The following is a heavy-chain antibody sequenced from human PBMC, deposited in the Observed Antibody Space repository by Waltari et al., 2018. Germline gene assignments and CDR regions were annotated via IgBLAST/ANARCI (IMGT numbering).Heavy chain of an antibody. D-gene: IGHD6-6*01. Sequence: EVQLVESGGGLVQPGGSLRLSCAAPGVSFSSYWLTWVRQAPGKGPEWVASINEDGSEKQYVDSVKGRFTISRDNAKNSLYLQMNSLRADDTAVYYCARDSTRRFDYWGQGTLVTVSS. CDR1: GVSFSSYW. CDR2: INEDGSEK. V-gene: IGHV3-7*01. J-gene: IGHJ4*02. CDR3: ARDSTRRFDY.